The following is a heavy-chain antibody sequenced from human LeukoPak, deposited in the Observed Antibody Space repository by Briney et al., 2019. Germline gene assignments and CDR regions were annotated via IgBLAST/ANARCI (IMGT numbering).Heavy chain of an antibody. D-gene: IGHD4-17*01. Sequence: GASVKVSCKSSGYTFTSYGISWVRQAPGQGLEWMGWISAYNGNTNYAQKLQGRVTMTTDTSTSTAYMELRSLRSDDTAVYYCARGGPGDYGDYERIDYWGQGTLVTVSS. J-gene: IGHJ4*02. V-gene: IGHV1-18*01. CDR3: ARGGPGDYGDYERIDY. CDR2: ISAYNGNT. CDR1: GYTFTSYG.